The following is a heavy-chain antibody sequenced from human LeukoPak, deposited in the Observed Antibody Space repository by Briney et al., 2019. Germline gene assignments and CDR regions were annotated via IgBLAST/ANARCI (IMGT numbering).Heavy chain of an antibody. Sequence: SETLSLTCSVSGDSVSRSDSYWDWIRQPPGKGLEWIGTIYYSGSTYYNPSLKSRVTISVDTSKNQFSLKLSSVTAADTAVYYCARPDHERSGPGLFQHWGQGTLVTVSS. CDR1: GDSVSRSDSY. CDR3: ARPDHERSGPGLFQH. D-gene: IGHD3-3*01. J-gene: IGHJ1*01. V-gene: IGHV4-39*01. CDR2: IYYSGST.